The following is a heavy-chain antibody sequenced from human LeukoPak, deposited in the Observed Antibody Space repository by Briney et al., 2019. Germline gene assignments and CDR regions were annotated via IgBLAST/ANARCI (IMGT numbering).Heavy chain of an antibody. Sequence: GGSLRLSCAASGFTFSSFDMNWVRQAPGKGLEWVSSISTSSRYIYYRDSVKGRFTISRDDAKNSLYLQMNSLRVEDTAVYYCARADCSGSTCYLRRSWFDPWGQETLVTVSS. D-gene: IGHD2-2*01. J-gene: IGHJ5*02. CDR2: ISTSSRYI. CDR1: GFTFSSFD. CDR3: ARADCSGSTCYLRRSWFDP. V-gene: IGHV3-21*01.